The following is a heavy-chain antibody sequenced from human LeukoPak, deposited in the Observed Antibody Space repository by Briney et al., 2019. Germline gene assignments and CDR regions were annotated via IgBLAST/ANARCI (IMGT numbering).Heavy chain of an antibody. V-gene: IGHV3-30*04. J-gene: IGHJ6*04. CDR2: ISYDGSNK. Sequence: PGRSLRLSCAASGFTFSSYAMHWVRQAPGKGLEWVAVISYDGSNKYYADSVKGRFTISRDNSKNTLYLQMNSLRAEDTAVYYCARAQGRYDNLAYGMDVWGKGTTVTVSS. D-gene: IGHD3-9*01. CDR1: GFTFSSYA. CDR3: ARAQGRYDNLAYGMDV.